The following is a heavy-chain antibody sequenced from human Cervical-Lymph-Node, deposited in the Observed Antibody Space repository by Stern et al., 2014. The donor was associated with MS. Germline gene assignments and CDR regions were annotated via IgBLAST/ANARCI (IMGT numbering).Heavy chain of an antibody. J-gene: IGHJ4*02. CDR2: IYPGDSDT. D-gene: IGHD4-17*01. V-gene: IGHV5-51*01. Sequence: EVQLVESGAEVKKPGESLKISCRGSGYTFTRYWIGWVRQMPGKGLEWMGLIYPGDSDTRYSPSFQGQVIISADKVNSTAYLQWDSLKASDSAMYYCARILDYGDFEDYWGQGTLVTVSS. CDR3: ARILDYGDFEDY. CDR1: GYTFTRYW.